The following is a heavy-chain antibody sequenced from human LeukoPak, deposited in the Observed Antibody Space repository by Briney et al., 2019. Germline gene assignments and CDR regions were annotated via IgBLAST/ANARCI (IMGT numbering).Heavy chain of an antibody. J-gene: IGHJ5*02. CDR3: ARDPSAVRANTYA. CDR1: GFTFSSYA. V-gene: IGHV3-23*01. Sequence: GGSLRLSCAASGFTFSSYAMSWVRQAPGKGLEWVSAISISGGTTNYADSVKGRFTISRDNSKNTLSLQMNSLRAEDTAVYYCARDPSAVRANTYAWGQGTLVTVSS. CDR2: ISISGGTT. D-gene: IGHD2-2*01.